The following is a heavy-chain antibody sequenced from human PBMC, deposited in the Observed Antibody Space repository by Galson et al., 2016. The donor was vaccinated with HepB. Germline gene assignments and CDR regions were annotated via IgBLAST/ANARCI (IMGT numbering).Heavy chain of an antibody. J-gene: IGHJ5*02. V-gene: IGHV1-69*13. CDR3: ARATVSGSYQFLDL. CDR1: GGTFSSFG. CDR2: IVPIFDTA. Sequence: SVKVSCKASGGTFSSFGYNWVRQTPGQGLEWMVGIVPIFDTANYAQKFQGRVTITADESTSTEFMELNSLRSEDAAVYYCARATVSGSYQFLDLWGQGTLVTVSS. D-gene: IGHD3-10*01.